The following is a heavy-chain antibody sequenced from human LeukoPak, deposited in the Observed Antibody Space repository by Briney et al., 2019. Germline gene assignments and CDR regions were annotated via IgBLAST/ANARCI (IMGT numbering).Heavy chain of an antibody. CDR3: ARDPTSWDYYYGMDV. V-gene: IGHV3-21*01. CDR1: GFTFGDYA. J-gene: IGHJ6*02. CDR2: ISSSSSYI. D-gene: IGHD2-2*01. Sequence: GSLRLSCTASGFTFGDYAMSWFRQAPGKGLEWVSSISSSSSYIYYADSVKGRFTISRDNAKNSLYLQMNSLRAEDTAVYYCARDPTSWDYYYGMDVWGQGTTVTVSS.